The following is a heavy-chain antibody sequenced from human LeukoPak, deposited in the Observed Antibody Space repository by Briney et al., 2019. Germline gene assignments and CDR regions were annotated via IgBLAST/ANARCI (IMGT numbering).Heavy chain of an antibody. V-gene: IGHV3-7*01. J-gene: IGHJ4*02. Sequence: GGSLRLSCAASGFTFSRYWMAWVRQAPGKGLEWVANIKQDGSEAVYVDSVRGRFTISRDSAKNSLYLQMNSLRVEDTAMYYCSNGIYDKSYWGQGTLVTVSS. CDR1: GFTFSRYW. CDR3: SNGIYDKSY. CDR2: IKQDGSEA. D-gene: IGHD2-8*01.